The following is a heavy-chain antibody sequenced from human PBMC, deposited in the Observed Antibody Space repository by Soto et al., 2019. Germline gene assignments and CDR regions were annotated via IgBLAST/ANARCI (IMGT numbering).Heavy chain of an antibody. D-gene: IGHD6-6*01. CDR1: GFTFSSYA. J-gene: IGHJ5*02. Sequence: EVQLLESGGGLVQPGGSLRLSCAASGFTFSSYAMSWVRQAPGKGLEWVSAIGGSGGSTYYADSVKGRFTISGDNSKNTLYLQMNSLRAEDTAVYYCAKDPKGAARPNWFDPWGQGTLVTVSS. V-gene: IGHV3-23*01. CDR3: AKDPKGAARPNWFDP. CDR2: IGGSGGST.